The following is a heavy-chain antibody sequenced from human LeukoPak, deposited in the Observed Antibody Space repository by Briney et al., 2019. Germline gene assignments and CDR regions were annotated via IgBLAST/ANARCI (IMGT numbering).Heavy chain of an antibody. CDR3: ARWIATRGAFDI. CDR2: IYYSGST. V-gene: IGHV4-59*08. CDR1: GGFISSYY. D-gene: IGHD2-2*03. Sequence: PSETLTLTCTVSGGFISSYYWSWIRQPPGKGLEWIGYIYYSGSTNYNPSLKSRVTISVDTSKNQFSLKLSSVTAADTAVYYCARWIATRGAFDIWGQGTMVTVSS. J-gene: IGHJ3*02.